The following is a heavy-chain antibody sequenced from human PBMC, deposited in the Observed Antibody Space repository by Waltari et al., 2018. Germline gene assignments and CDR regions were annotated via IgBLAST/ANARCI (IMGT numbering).Heavy chain of an antibody. J-gene: IGHJ3*02. CDR2: IIPILGIA. D-gene: IGHD3-22*01. V-gene: IGHV1-69*04. CDR1: GGTFSSYA. Sequence: QVQLVQSGAEVKKPGSSVKVSCKASGGTFSSYAISWVRQAPGQGLEWMGRIIPILGIANYAQKFQGRVTSTADKSTSTAYMELSSLRSEDTAVYYCARLTIYDSSGWDDAFDIWGQGTMVTVSS. CDR3: ARLTIYDSSGWDDAFDI.